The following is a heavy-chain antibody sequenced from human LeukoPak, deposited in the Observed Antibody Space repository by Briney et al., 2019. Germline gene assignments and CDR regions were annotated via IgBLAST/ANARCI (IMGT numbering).Heavy chain of an antibody. Sequence: SVKVSCKASGCTFSSYAISWVRQAPGQGLEWMGRIIPILGIANYAQKFQGRVTITADKSTSTAYMELSSLRSEDTAVYYCARDYYDSSGYPLDYWGQGTLVTVSS. CDR3: ARDYYDSSGYPLDY. J-gene: IGHJ4*02. D-gene: IGHD3-22*01. V-gene: IGHV1-69*04. CDR2: IIPILGIA. CDR1: GCTFSSYA.